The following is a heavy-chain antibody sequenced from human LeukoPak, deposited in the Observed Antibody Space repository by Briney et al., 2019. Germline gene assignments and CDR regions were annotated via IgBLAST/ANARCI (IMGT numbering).Heavy chain of an antibody. CDR1: GFTFDDYA. CDR3: AKDTSRSGYYYGMDV. Sequence: GGSLRLSCAASGFTFDDYAMHWVRQTPGKGLEWVSGINWRGDGIGYADSVKGRFTISRDNAKNSLYLQMNSLRAEDTALYYCAKDTSRSGYYYGMDVWGQGTTVTVS. D-gene: IGHD3-10*01. CDR2: INWRGDGI. J-gene: IGHJ6*02. V-gene: IGHV3-9*01.